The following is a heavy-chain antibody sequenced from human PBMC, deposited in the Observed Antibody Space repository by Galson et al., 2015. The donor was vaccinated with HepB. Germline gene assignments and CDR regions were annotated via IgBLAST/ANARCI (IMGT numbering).Heavy chain of an antibody. CDR3: ARRGSGSYFHYGMDV. CDR1: GYSFTSYW. CDR2: IDPSDSYT. Sequence: QSGAEVKKPGESLRISCKGSGYSFTSYWISWVRQMPGKGLEWMGRIDPSDSYTNYSPSFQGHVTISADKSISTAYLQWSSLKASDTAMYYCARRGSGSYFHYGMDVWGQGTTVTVSS. J-gene: IGHJ6*02. V-gene: IGHV5-10-1*01. D-gene: IGHD3-10*01.